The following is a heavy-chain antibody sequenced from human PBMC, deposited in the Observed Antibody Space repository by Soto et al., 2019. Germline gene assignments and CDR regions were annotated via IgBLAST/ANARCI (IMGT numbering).Heavy chain of an antibody. Sequence: GGSLRLSCAASGLTFNRYWMHWVRHAPGKGLVWVSHINTDGSNTNYADSVKGRFTISRDNAKSTLSLQMNSLRDEDTAVYYRAREFCSGGNCYTYYFDPWGQGIPVTVSS. D-gene: IGHD2-15*01. V-gene: IGHV3-74*01. J-gene: IGHJ5*02. CDR3: AREFCSGGNCYTYYFDP. CDR2: INTDGSNT. CDR1: GLTFNRYW.